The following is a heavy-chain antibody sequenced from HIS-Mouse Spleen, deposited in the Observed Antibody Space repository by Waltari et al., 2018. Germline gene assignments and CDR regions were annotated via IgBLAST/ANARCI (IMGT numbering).Heavy chain of an antibody. J-gene: IGHJ3*02. CDR2: IYPGDSDT. Sequence: EVQLVQSGAEVKKPGESLKISCKGSGYSFTSYWIGWVRQMPGKGLEWMGIIYPGDSDTRYSPSFQGQVTISADKSISTAYLQWSSLKASDTAMYYCARQGAYYDFWSAQYTEAFDIWGQGTMVT. D-gene: IGHD3-3*01. V-gene: IGHV5-51*01. CDR1: GYSFTSYW. CDR3: ARQGAYYDFWSAQYTEAFDI.